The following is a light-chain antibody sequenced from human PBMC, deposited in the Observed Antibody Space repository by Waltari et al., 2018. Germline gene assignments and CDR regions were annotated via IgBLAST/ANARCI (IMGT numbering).Light chain of an antibody. V-gene: IGLV7-46*01. CDR2: ATT. CDR1: MEPFTSGHH. J-gene: IGLJ3*02. Sequence: QALVPKGPSLPDSQGGTVPLTCASSMEPFTSGHHPYWFQQKPGQAPRTLIYATTNKHSWTPARFSGSLLGGKAALTLSGAQPEDEAEYFCLLSYSGNWVFGGGTKLTVL. CDR3: LLSYSGNWV.